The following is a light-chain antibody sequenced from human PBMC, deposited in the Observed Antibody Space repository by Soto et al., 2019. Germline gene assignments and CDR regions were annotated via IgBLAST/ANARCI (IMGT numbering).Light chain of an antibody. J-gene: IGLJ1*01. CDR3: AACEDSPLCV. CDR2: RNH. Sequence: QSVLTQPPSASGTPGQRVTISCSGSSSNIGSNYVYCYQQLPGTAPKLLIYRNHQRPSGVPDRFTGSKSGTSASLAISGLRSEDEADYYCAACEDSPLCVFGTGPKVTVL. V-gene: IGLV1-47*01. CDR1: SSNIGSNY.